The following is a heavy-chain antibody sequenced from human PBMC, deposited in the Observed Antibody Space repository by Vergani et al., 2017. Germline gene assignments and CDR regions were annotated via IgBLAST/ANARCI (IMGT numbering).Heavy chain of an antibody. D-gene: IGHD6-13*01. J-gene: IGHJ6*03. Sequence: EVQLVESGGGLVKPGGSLRLSCAASGFTFSSYSMNWVRQAPGKGLEWVSSISSSSSYIYYADSVKGRFTISRDNAKNSLYLQMNSLRAEDTAVYYCARDLRAYSSSWYDYMDVWGKGTTVTVSS. CDR2: ISSSSSYI. CDR3: ARDLRAYSSSWYDYMDV. CDR1: GFTFSSYS. V-gene: IGHV3-21*01.